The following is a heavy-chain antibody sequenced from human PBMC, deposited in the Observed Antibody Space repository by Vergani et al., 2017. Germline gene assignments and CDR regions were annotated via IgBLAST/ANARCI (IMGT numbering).Heavy chain of an antibody. J-gene: IGHJ4*02. V-gene: IGHV3-9*01. CDR1: GFTFDDYV. CDR3: AKAQLLWFGGALDY. CDR2: ISWNSGSI. D-gene: IGHD3-10*01. Sequence: EVQLVESGGGLVQPGRSLRLSCAASGFTFDDYVMHWVRPAPGKGLEWVSGISWNSGSIGYADSVKGRFTISRDNAKNSLYLQMNSLRAEDTALYYCAKAQLLWFGGALDYWGQGTLVTVSS.